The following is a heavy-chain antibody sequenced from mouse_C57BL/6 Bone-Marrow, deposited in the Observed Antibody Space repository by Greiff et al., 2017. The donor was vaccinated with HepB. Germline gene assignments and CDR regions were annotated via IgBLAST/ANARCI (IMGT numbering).Heavy chain of an antibody. Sequence: VQLQQSGAELARPGASVKLSCKASGYTFTSYGISWVKQRTGQGLEWIGEIYPRSGNTYYNEKFKGKATLTADKSSSTAYMELRSLTSEDSAVYFCARLRYYGSSAYFDVWGTGTTVTVSS. D-gene: IGHD1-1*01. CDR2: IYPRSGNT. CDR1: GYTFTSYG. CDR3: ARLRYYGSSAYFDV. V-gene: IGHV1-81*01. J-gene: IGHJ1*03.